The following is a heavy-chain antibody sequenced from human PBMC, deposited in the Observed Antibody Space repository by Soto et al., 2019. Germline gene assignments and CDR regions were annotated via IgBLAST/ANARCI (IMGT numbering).Heavy chain of an antibody. CDR1: GYTFTSYG. Sequence: ASVKVSCKASGYTFTSYGISWVRQAPGQGLEWMGWISAYNGNTNYAQKLQGRVTMTTDTSTSTAYMELRSLRSDDTAAYYCARDSYCTNGICYHHAPDYWGQGALVTVSS. D-gene: IGHD2-8*01. CDR3: ARDSYCTNGICYHHAPDY. V-gene: IGHV1-18*01. CDR2: ISAYNGNT. J-gene: IGHJ4*02.